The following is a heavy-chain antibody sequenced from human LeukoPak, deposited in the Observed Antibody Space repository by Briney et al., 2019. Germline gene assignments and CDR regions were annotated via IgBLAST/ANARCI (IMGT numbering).Heavy chain of an antibody. CDR3: SRAPRTPRYCXXXSCYHXGXYYXXYXDV. J-gene: IGHJ6*03. Sequence: SETLSLTCTVSGGSISSYYWSWIRQPPGKGLEWIGYIYYSGSTNYTPSLKSRVTISVDTAKNQFSLTLSSVTAADTAVYYCSRAPRTPRYCXXXSCYHXGXYYXXYXDVWGK. V-gene: IGHV4-59*01. CDR1: GGSISSYY. CDR2: IYYSGST. D-gene: IGHD2-2*01.